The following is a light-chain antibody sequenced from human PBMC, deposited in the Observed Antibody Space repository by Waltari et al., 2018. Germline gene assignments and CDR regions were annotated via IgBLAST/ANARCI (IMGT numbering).Light chain of an antibody. J-gene: IGLJ2*01. Sequence: QSALTQPASVSGSPGQSITISCTGTSSDAGGYTSVSWYQHHPGKVPKLIIFDVRKRPSGVSNRFSGSKSGNTASLTVSGLQTEDEADYYCSSFTTSSTVVFGGGTKLTVL. CDR3: SSFTTSSTVV. V-gene: IGLV2-14*03. CDR1: SSDAGGYTS. CDR2: DVR.